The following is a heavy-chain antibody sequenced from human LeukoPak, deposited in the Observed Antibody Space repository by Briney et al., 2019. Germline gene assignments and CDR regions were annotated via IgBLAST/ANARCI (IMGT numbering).Heavy chain of an antibody. V-gene: IGHV4-59*11. D-gene: IGHD1-26*01. CDR2: IYYSGST. CDR3: ARVGGSYYWYFDL. Sequence: SETLSLTCTVSGGSISSHYWSWIRQPPGKGLEWIGYIYYSGSTNYNPSLKSRVTISVDTSKNQFSLQLNTVTAADTAVYYCARVGGSYYWYFDLWGRGTLVTVSS. J-gene: IGHJ2*01. CDR1: GGSISSHY.